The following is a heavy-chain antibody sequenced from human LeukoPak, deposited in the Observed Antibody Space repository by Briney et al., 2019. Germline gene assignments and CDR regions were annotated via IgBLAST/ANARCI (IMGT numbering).Heavy chain of an antibody. D-gene: IGHD6-13*01. V-gene: IGHV5-51*01. CDR2: IYPGDSDT. CDR3: ARPVAAAVGGGDAFYI. CDR1: GYSITSYW. J-gene: IGHJ3*02. Sequence: GESLKFSCKGSGYSITSYWIGWVRQMPGKGLEWMGIIYPGDSDTRYSPSFQGQVTISADKSISTAYLQWSSLKASDTAMYYCARPVAAAVGGGDAFYIWGQGTMVTVSS.